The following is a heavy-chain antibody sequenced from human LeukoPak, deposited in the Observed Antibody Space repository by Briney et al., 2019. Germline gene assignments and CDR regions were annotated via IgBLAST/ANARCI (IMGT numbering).Heavy chain of an antibody. V-gene: IGHV4-30-2*01. J-gene: IGHJ2*01. D-gene: IGHD4-23*01. CDR1: GGSISSGRYS. Sequence: KSSETLSLTCAVSGGSISSGRYSWSWIRQPPGKGLEWIGYIFHSGSTYSNPSLKSRVTISLDRSENQFSLKLRSVTAADTAVYYCARSGGPGYWYFDLWGRGTLVTVSS. CDR3: ARSGGPGYWYFDL. CDR2: IFHSGST.